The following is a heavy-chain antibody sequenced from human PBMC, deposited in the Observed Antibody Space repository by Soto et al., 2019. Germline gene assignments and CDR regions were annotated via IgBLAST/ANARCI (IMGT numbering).Heavy chain of an antibody. D-gene: IGHD2-2*01. CDR1: GYTFTGYY. CDR3: ARGGYCSSTSCFPYYYYGMDV. V-gene: IGHV1-2*04. CDR2: INPNSGGT. Sequence: ASVKVSCKASGYTFTGYYMHWVRQAPGQGLEWMGWINPNSGGTNYAQKFKGWVTMTRDTSISTAYMELSRLRSDDTAVYYCARGGYCSSTSCFPYYYYGMDVWGQGTTVTVSS. J-gene: IGHJ6*02.